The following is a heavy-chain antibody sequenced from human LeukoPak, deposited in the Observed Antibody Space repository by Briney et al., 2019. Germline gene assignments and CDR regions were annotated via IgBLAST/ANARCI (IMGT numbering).Heavy chain of an antibody. CDR2: IYPGDSDT. CDR1: GYSFTSYW. CDR3: ARHGRGNYYDSSGYYGPVVY. J-gene: IGHJ4*02. V-gene: IGHV5-51*01. D-gene: IGHD3-22*01. Sequence: GESLKISCKGSGYSFTSYWIGWVRQMPGKGLEWMGIIYPGDSDTRYSPSFQCQVTISADKSISTAYLQWSSLKASDTAMYYCARHGRGNYYDSSGYYGPVVYWGQGTLVTVSS.